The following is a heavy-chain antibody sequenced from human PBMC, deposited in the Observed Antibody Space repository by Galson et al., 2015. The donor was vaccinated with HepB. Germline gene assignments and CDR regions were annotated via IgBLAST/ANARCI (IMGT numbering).Heavy chain of an antibody. J-gene: IGHJ3*02. Sequence: SLRLSCAASGFTFSSYWMSWVRQAPGKGLEWVANINQDGSEKYYVDSVKGRFTISRDNAKNSLYLQMNSLRAEDTAVYYCARAKTRYCSGGSCYSSYAFDIWGQGTVVTVSS. V-gene: IGHV3-7*01. D-gene: IGHD2-15*01. CDR1: GFTFSSYW. CDR2: INQDGSEK. CDR3: ARAKTRYCSGGSCYSSYAFDI.